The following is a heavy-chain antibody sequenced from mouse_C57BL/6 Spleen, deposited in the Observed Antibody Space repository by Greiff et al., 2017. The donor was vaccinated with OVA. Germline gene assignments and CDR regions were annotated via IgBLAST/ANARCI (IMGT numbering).Heavy chain of an antibody. Sequence: VQLKESGAELARPGASVKLSCKASGYTFTSYGISWVKQRTGQGLEWIGEIYPRSGNTYYNEKFKGKATLTADKSSSTAYMELRSLASEDSAVYFCALGRGTYWGQGTLVTVSA. CDR1: GYTFTSYG. V-gene: IGHV1-81*01. CDR3: ALGRGTY. CDR2: IYPRSGNT. J-gene: IGHJ3*01. D-gene: IGHD4-1*01.